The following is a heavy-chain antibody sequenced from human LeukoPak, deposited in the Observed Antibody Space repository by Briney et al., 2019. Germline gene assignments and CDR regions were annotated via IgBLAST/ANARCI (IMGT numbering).Heavy chain of an antibody. CDR3: ARVDGDSYYYYYYGMDV. CDR1: GGTFSSYA. CDR2: IIPIFGTA. D-gene: IGHD4-17*01. V-gene: IGHV1-69*01. J-gene: IGHJ6*02. Sequence: ASVNVSCKASGGTFSSYAISWVRQAPGQGLEWMGGIIPIFGTANYAQKFQGRVTITADESTSTAYMELSSLRSEDTAVYYCARVDGDSYYYYYYGMDVWGQGTTVTVSS.